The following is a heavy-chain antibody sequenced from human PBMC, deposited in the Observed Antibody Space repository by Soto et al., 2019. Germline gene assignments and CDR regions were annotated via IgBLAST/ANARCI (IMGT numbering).Heavy chain of an antibody. CDR2: IWHDGRQK. CDR3: EGRDDPFHV. CDR1: GFTFSNYG. J-gene: IGHJ3*01. Sequence: QVQLVESGGGVVQPGTSLRLSCVASGFTFSNYGIHWVRQAPGRGLEWVAVIWHDGRQKYLTDSVRGRFTISRDNSKNTVYLHMNSLRVEDTAVYYCEGRDDPFHVWGRGTMVTVSS. V-gene: IGHV3-33*01.